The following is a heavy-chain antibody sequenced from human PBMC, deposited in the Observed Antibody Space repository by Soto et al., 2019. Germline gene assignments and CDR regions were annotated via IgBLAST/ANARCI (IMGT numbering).Heavy chain of an antibody. V-gene: IGHV4-34*01. D-gene: IGHD3-16*02. Sequence: SETLSLTCAVYGGSFSGYYWSWIRQPPGKGLEWIGEINHSGSTNYNPSLKSRVTISVDTSKNQFSLKLSSVTAADTAVYYCARGTIIMITFGGVIVPLDDYWGQGTLATVSS. CDR1: GGSFSGYY. J-gene: IGHJ4*02. CDR2: INHSGST. CDR3: ARGTIIMITFGGVIVPLDDY.